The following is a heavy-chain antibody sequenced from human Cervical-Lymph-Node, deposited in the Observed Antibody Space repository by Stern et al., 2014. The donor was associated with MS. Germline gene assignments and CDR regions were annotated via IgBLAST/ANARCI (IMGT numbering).Heavy chain of an antibody. CDR2: IFPVFGTP. J-gene: IGHJ5*02. Sequence: VQLVESGAEVTQPGSSVKVSCKASGGTFSKFPSSWVRQAPGQGLEWMGWIFPVFGTPAYAQEFRGRVTITADVSTSTVYMELSSLRSDDTAVYYCALSSETSDRWYSLGYDLWGQGTLVTVSS. CDR3: ALSSETSDRWYSLGYDL. D-gene: IGHD6-13*01. CDR1: GGTFSKFP. V-gene: IGHV1-69*01.